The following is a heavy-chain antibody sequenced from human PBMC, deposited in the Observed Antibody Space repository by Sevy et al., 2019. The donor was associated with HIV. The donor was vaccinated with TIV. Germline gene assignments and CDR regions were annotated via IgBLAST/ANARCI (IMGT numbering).Heavy chain of an antibody. V-gene: IGHV3-21*01. CDR3: ARETMVRGVITTPDAFDI. Sequence: GGSLRLPCAASGFTFSSYSMNWVRQAPGKGLEWVSSISSSSSYIYYADSVKGRFTISRDNAKNSLYLQMNSLRAEDTAVYYCARETMVRGVITTPDAFDIWGQGTMVTVSS. D-gene: IGHD3-10*01. CDR1: GFTFSSYS. J-gene: IGHJ3*02. CDR2: ISSSSSYI.